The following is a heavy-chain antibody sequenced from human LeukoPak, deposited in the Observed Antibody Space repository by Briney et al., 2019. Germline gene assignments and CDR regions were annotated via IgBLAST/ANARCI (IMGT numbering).Heavy chain of an antibody. Sequence: ASVEVSCKASGYTFTSYGISWVRQAPGQGLEWMGWISAYNGNTNYAQKLQGRVTMTTDTSTSTAYMELRSLRSDDTAVYYCARDFYCSSTSCYMGYFDYWGQGTLVTVSS. V-gene: IGHV1-18*01. J-gene: IGHJ4*02. CDR2: ISAYNGNT. D-gene: IGHD2-2*02. CDR3: ARDFYCSSTSCYMGYFDY. CDR1: GYTFTSYG.